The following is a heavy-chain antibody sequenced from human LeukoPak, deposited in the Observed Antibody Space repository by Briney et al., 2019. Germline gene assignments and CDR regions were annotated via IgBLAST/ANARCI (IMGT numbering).Heavy chain of an antibody. CDR3: ARDREYSGGWFDY. D-gene: IGHD6-19*01. CDR2: ISSYNGYT. Sequence: ASVKVSCKTSGYTFTSHGISWVRQAPGQGLEWMGWISSYNGYTNYAQNLQGRVTMTTDTSTSTAYLELRSLRSDDTAVYYCARDREYSGGWFDYWGQGTLVTVSS. CDR1: GYTFTSHG. J-gene: IGHJ4*02. V-gene: IGHV1-18*04.